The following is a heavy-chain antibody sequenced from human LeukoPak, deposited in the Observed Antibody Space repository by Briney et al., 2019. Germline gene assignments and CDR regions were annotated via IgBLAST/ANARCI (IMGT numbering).Heavy chain of an antibody. CDR1: GGSISSGGYY. CDR3: ARVLRFLEWDNYYYYMDV. Sequence: SETLSLTCTVSGGSISSGGYYWSWIRQHPGRGLEWIGYIYYSGSTYYNPSLKSRVTISVDTSKNQFSLKLSSVTAADTAVYYCARVLRFLEWDNYYYYMDVWGKGTTVTVSS. D-gene: IGHD3-3*01. V-gene: IGHV4-31*03. CDR2: IYYSGST. J-gene: IGHJ6*03.